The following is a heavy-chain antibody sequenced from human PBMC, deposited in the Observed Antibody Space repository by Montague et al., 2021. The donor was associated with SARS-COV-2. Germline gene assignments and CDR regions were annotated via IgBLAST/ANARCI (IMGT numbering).Heavy chain of an antibody. D-gene: IGHD6-6*01. CDR1: GGSISSNY. Sequence: SETLSLTCSVSGGSISSNYWSWIRQPPGKGLEWIGYIYHCGSTKYNPSLKSRVTISVDTSKNQFSLKLSSVAAVDTAVYYCAREAHLDEYYFDYWGQGTMVTVSS. J-gene: IGHJ4*02. V-gene: IGHV4-59*12. CDR3: AREAHLDEYYFDY. CDR2: IYHCGST.